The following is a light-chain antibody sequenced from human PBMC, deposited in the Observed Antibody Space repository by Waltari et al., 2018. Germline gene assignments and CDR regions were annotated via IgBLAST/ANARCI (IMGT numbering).Light chain of an antibody. Sequence: QSALTQPPSASGSPGQSCTISCTVTGSDVGRYDFVSWYQQHPGKVPKLIIYEVNRRPSGVPDRFSGSKSGNTASLTVSGLRAEDEADYYCSSYAGTNNLVFGGGTKLTVL. CDR3: SSYAGTNNLV. CDR2: EVN. CDR1: GSDVGRYDF. J-gene: IGLJ3*02. V-gene: IGLV2-8*01.